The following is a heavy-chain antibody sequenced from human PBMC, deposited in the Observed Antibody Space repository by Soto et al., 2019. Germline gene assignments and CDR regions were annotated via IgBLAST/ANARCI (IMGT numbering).Heavy chain of an antibody. D-gene: IGHD3-3*01. V-gene: IGHV3-23*01. CDR2: ISGSGGST. Sequence: GGSLRLSCAASGFTFSSYAMSWVRQAPGKGLEWVSAISGSGGSTYYADSVKGRFTISRDNSKNTLYLQMNSLRAEDTAVYYCAKVNRLRFLEWLSIPRTHNWFDPWGQGTLVTVSS. J-gene: IGHJ5*02. CDR3: AKVNRLRFLEWLSIPRTHNWFDP. CDR1: GFTFSSYA.